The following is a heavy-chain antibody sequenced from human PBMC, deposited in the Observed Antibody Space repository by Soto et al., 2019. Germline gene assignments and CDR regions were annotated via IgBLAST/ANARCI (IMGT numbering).Heavy chain of an antibody. J-gene: IGHJ6*03. CDR3: ARGLRLWLADLPRRGGYYSDMHI. CDR1: GGSFSGYQ. CDR2: INDSGNV. Sequence: QVQLQQWGAGLLKPSETLSLTCAVYGGSFSGYQWTWIRQTPGRGLEWIGKINDSGNVNYNPSLKSRVTILRDTPTKEDSLKLRSVTAADSSIYYRARGLRLWLADLPRRGGYYSDMHIWGKGTKVTVSS. V-gene: IGHV4-34*01. D-gene: IGHD3-10*01.